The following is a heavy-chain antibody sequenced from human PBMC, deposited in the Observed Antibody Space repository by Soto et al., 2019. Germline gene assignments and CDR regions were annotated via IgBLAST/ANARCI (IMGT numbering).Heavy chain of an antibody. CDR2: MNPNSGNT. CDR1: GYTLTSYD. J-gene: IGHJ4*02. CDR3: AREGGYSYGFDY. D-gene: IGHD5-18*01. V-gene: IGHV1-8*01. Sequence: QVQLVQSGAEVKKPGASVKVSCKASGYTLTSYDINWVRQATGQGLEWMGWMNPNSGNTGYAQKFQGRVTMSRNTSISTAYMELSSLRSEDTDVYYCAREGGYSYGFDYWGQGTLVTVSS.